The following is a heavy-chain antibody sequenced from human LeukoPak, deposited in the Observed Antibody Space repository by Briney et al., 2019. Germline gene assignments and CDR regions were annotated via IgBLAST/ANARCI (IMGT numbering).Heavy chain of an antibody. V-gene: IGHV3-30*04. Sequence: GGSLRLSCAASGFTFSSYAMHWVRQAPGKGLEWVAAISYDGSNKYYADSVKGRFTISRDNSKNTLYLQMNSLRAEDTAVYYCARDKGGLYGDYDWGQGTLVTVSS. J-gene: IGHJ4*02. CDR3: ARDKGGLYGDYD. CDR1: GFTFSSYA. D-gene: IGHD4-17*01. CDR2: ISYDGSNK.